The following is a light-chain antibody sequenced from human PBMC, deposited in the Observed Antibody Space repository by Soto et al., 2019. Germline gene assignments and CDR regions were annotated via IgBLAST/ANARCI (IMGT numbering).Light chain of an antibody. J-gene: IGLJ1*01. Sequence: QSALTQPASVSGSPGQSITISCTGTSSDVGGYNYVSWYQQHPGKAPKLMIYDVSNRPSGVSNRFSGSKSGNTASLTISGRQAEDEADYYCSSYTSSSTKVFGTGTQVTVL. CDR2: DVS. CDR1: SSDVGGYNY. V-gene: IGLV2-14*01. CDR3: SSYTSSSTKV.